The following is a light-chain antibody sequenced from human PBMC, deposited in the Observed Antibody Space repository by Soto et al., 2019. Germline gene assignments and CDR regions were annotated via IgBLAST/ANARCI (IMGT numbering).Light chain of an antibody. J-gene: IGKJ1*01. Sequence: DIQMTQSPSSLSASVGDRVTITCRASQSISTYLSWYQQIIGKAPKLLIYAASSLQSGVPSRFSGSGSGTYFTLTISSLQPEDSATYYCQQAYSFPRTFGQGTKVDIK. CDR1: QSISTY. CDR2: AAS. CDR3: QQAYSFPRT. V-gene: IGKV1-39*01.